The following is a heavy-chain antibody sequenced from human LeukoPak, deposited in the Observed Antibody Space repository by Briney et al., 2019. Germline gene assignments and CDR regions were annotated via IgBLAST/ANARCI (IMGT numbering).Heavy chain of an antibody. CDR2: IAPSGGST. CDR3: AKVPGGMVRGVPQLYFDY. J-gene: IGHJ4*02. Sequence: GASVKVSCKASGYTFTNYYMHWVRQAPGQGLEWLGLIAPSGGSTWYAQKFQGRVTMTRDMSTSTDYMELSSLRSEDTAVYYCAKVPGGMVRGVPQLYFDYWGQGTLVTVSS. V-gene: IGHV1-46*01. CDR1: GYTFTNYY. D-gene: IGHD3-10*01.